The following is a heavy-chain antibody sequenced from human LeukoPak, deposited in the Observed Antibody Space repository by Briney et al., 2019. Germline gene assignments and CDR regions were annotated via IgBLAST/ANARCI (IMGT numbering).Heavy chain of an antibody. J-gene: IGHJ4*02. Sequence: ASVKVSCKASGYTFTGYYMHWVRQAPGQGLEWVGWINPNSGGTNYAQKFQGRVTMTRDTSISTAYMELSRLRSDDTAVYYCARGDYYDSSGYYSSFDYWGQGTLVTVSS. CDR2: INPNSGGT. CDR1: GYTFTGYY. CDR3: ARGDYYDSSGYYSSFDY. V-gene: IGHV1-2*02. D-gene: IGHD3-22*01.